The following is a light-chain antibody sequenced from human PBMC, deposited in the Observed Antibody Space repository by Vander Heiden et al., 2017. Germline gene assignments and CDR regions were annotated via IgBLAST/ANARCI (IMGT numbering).Light chain of an antibody. Sequence: EIVLTQSPATLSLSPGDRATLSCRASQSVSSYLAWYQQQPGKAPSLLIYHEANSATGIPARCSGSGSVTDFSLTISSLEPEDFAVYYCQQRSNWPPTFGQGTKVEIK. V-gene: IGKV3-11*01. CDR3: QQRSNWPPT. CDR2: HEA. CDR1: QSVSSY. J-gene: IGKJ1*01.